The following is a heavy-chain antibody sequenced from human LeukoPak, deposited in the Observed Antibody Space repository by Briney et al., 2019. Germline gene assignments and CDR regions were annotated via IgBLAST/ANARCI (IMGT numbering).Heavy chain of an antibody. CDR3: ARHGRALGHYYFDY. J-gene: IGHJ4*02. V-gene: IGHV5-10-1*01. CDR1: GYSFTSYW. D-gene: IGHD3-3*02. CDR2: IDPSDSYT. Sequence: GESLKISCKGSGYSFTSYWISWVRQMPGKGLEWMGRIDPSDSYTNYSPSFQGHVTTSADKSISTAYLQWSSLKASDTAVYHCARHGRALGHYYFDYWGQGTLVTVSS.